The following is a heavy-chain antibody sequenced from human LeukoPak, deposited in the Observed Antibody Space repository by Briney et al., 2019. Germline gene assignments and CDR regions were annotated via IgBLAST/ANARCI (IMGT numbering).Heavy chain of an antibody. CDR2: MNPNSGNT. Sequence: GASVKVSCKTSGYTFTSYDINWVRQATGQGLEWMGWMNPNSGNTGYAQNFQGRVTMTRNTSINTAYMELSSLRSEDTAVYYCARDHGPVGNDAFDIWGQGTMVTVSS. V-gene: IGHV1-8*01. CDR1: GYTFTSYD. CDR3: ARDHGPVGNDAFDI. J-gene: IGHJ3*02. D-gene: IGHD4-23*01.